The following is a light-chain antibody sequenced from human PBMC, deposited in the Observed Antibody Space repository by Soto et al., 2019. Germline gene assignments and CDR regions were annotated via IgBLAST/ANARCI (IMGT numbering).Light chain of an antibody. CDR1: SSNIGAGYD. CDR2: GNS. CDR3: QSYDSRLSGSVV. Sequence: QSVLTQPPSVSGAPGQRVTISCTGSSSNIGAGYDVHWYQQLPGTPPKLLIYGNSNRPSGVPDRFSGSKSGTSASLAITGLQAEDEADYYCQSYDSRLSGSVVFGGGTKLTVL. V-gene: IGLV1-40*01. J-gene: IGLJ2*01.